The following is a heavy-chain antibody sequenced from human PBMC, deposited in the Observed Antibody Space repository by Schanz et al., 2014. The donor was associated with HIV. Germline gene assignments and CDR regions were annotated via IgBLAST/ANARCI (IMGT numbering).Heavy chain of an antibody. CDR1: GFTFSNYS. V-gene: IGHV3-48*01. Sequence: EVQLVESGGGLVQPGGSLRLSCAASGFTFSNYSMNWVRQAPGKGLEWVSYISSSSSAIYYADSVKGRFTISRDNAKNSLYLQMNSLRAEDTAIYYCARSPDWAGTDAFDIWGQGTMVTVSS. J-gene: IGHJ3*02. CDR2: ISSSSSAI. CDR3: ARSPDWAGTDAFDI. D-gene: IGHD6-19*01.